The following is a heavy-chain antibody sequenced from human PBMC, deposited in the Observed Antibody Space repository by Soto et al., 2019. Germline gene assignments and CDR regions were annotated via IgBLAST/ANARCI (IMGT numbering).Heavy chain of an antibody. Sequence: GGSLRLSCEVSGLTFSKFEMTWVRQAPGQGLEWVSSISSDGATIYYVDSVKGRFTLSRDESDNAVYLQMNSLRPEDTAVYFCAKDVYFDSYYFDQWGQGTRVTVSS. V-gene: IGHV3-48*03. CDR1: GLTFSKFE. CDR3: AKDVYFDSYYFDQ. D-gene: IGHD3-9*01. J-gene: IGHJ4*02. CDR2: ISSDGATI.